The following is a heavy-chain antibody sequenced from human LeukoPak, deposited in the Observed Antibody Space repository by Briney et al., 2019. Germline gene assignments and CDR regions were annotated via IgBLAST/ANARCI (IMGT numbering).Heavy chain of an antibody. J-gene: IGHJ6*04. V-gene: IGHV4-34*01. CDR3: AGGKIGNSKWVVHYYGMDA. CDR1: GGSFNGYS. Sequence: SETLSLTCAVNGGSFNGYSWSWIRQPPGKGLDWIGEINDRGSTNYNPPLKSRVTISVDISKNQFLLKLSSVTVADTAVYYCAGGKIGNSKWVVHYYGMDAWGKGTTVTVSS. D-gene: IGHD4-23*01. CDR2: INDRGST.